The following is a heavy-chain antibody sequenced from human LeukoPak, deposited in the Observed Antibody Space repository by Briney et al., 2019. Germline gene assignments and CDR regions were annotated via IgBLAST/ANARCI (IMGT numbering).Heavy chain of an antibody. D-gene: IGHD2-15*01. CDR2: MNPNSGNT. J-gene: IGHJ4*02. CDR3: ARGPRPLRVVAATGPLGY. Sequence: ASVKVSCKASGYTFTSYDINWVRQATGQGLEWMGWMNPNSGNTGYAQKFQGRVTMTRNTSISTAYMEPSSLRSEDTAVYYCARGPRPLRVVAATGPLGYWGQGTLVTVSS. CDR1: GYTFTSYD. V-gene: IGHV1-8*01.